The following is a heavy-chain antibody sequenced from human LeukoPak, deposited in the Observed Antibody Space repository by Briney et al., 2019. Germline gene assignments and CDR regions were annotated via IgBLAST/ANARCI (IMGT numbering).Heavy chain of an antibody. CDR3: GRDALVGYFSYYYMDV. Sequence: SGTLSLTCTVSGGSISSHYWTWIRQSPVKGLEWIGDISNSGSTSYNPSLKGRVTISIDTSKNQFSLKLSSVTAADTAVYYCGRDALVGYFSYYYMDVWGKGTTVTVSS. CDR1: GGSISSHY. J-gene: IGHJ6*03. D-gene: IGHD2-15*01. V-gene: IGHV4-59*11. CDR2: ISNSGST.